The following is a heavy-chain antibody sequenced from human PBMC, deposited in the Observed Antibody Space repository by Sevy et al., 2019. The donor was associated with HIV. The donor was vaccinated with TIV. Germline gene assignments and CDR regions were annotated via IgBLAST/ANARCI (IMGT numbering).Heavy chain of an antibody. CDR3: AKQFSKRVGARGLLDF. V-gene: IGHV3-33*06. J-gene: IGHJ4*02. CDR1: GFIFSNSA. D-gene: IGHD1-26*01. Sequence: GGSLRLSCAASGFIFSNSAMHWVRQAPGKGLEWVAVIWSDGSNTNYANSVKGRFTISRDNSKNTVSLQMNSLRADDTAVDYFAKQFSKRVGARGLLDFLGQGILVTVSS. CDR2: IWSDGSNT.